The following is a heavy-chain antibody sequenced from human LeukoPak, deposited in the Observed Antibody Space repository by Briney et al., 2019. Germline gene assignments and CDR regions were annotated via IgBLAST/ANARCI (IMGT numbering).Heavy chain of an antibody. CDR2: IYYSGST. J-gene: IGHJ5*02. Sequence: SETLSLTCTVSGDSISSGGYYWGWIRQPPGKGLEWIGSIYYSGSTYYNPSLKSRVTISVDTSKNQFSLKLSSVTAADTAVYYCAGHEWTTVTNNWFDPWGQGTLVTVSS. V-gene: IGHV4-39*01. D-gene: IGHD4-11*01. CDR3: AGHEWTTVTNNWFDP. CDR1: GDSISSGGYY.